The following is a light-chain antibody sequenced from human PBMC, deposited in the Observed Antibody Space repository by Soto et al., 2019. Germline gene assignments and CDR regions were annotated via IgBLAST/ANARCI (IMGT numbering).Light chain of an antibody. CDR2: GAS. CDR3: QQYGNSPQT. V-gene: IGKV3-20*01. J-gene: IGKJ1*01. CDR1: QSVSSTY. Sequence: EIVLTQSPGTLSVSPGERATLSCRASQSVSSTYLIWYQQKPGQAPRLLIYGASSRATGVPDRFSGGGSGTDFTLTISRLEPEDFAVYYCQQYGNSPQTFGQGTKVDIK.